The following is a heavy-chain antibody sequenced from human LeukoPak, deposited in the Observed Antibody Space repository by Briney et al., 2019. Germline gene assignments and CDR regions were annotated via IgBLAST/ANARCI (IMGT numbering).Heavy chain of an antibody. CDR2: ISAYNGNT. J-gene: IGHJ4*02. CDR1: GYTFTSYG. V-gene: IGHV1-18*01. CDR3: ARVLSYYYDSSGYFDY. D-gene: IGHD3-22*01. Sequence: ASVKASCKASGYTFTSYGISWVRQAPGQGLEWMGWISAYNGNTNYAQKLQGRVTMTTDTSTNTAYMELRSLRSDDTAVYYCARVLSYYYDSSGYFDYWGQGTLVTVSS.